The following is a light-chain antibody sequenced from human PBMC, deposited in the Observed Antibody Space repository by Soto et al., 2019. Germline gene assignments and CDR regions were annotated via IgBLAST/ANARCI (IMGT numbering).Light chain of an antibody. CDR3: QQLNSYPT. CDR1: QTISSW. CDR2: KAS. Sequence: DIQMSQSPSTLSGSVGDRVTITCRASQTISSWLAWYQQKPGKAPKLLIYKASTLKSGVPSRFSGSGSGTEFTLTISSLQPEDFATYYCQQLNSYPTFGQGTKVDIK. V-gene: IGKV1-5*03. J-gene: IGKJ1*01.